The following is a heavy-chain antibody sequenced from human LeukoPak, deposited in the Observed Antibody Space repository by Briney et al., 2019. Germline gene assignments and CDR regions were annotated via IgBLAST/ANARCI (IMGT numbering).Heavy chain of an antibody. V-gene: IGHV4-34*01. CDR3: ARQCIAAAGDFDY. J-gene: IGHJ4*02. D-gene: IGHD6-13*01. CDR1: GGSFSGYY. CDR2: INHSGST. Sequence: SETLSLTCAVYGGSFSGYYWSWIRQPPGKGLEWIGEINHSGSTNYNPSLKSRVTISVDTSKNQFSLKLSSVTAADTAVYYCARQCIAAAGDFDYWGQGTLVTVSS.